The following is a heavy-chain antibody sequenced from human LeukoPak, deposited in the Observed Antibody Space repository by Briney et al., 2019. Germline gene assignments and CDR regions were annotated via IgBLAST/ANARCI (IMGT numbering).Heavy chain of an antibody. J-gene: IGHJ4*02. CDR1: GYTFTSYG. CDR3: AREFKYGSGSYYGFDY. D-gene: IGHD3-10*01. V-gene: IGHV1-18*01. CDR2: INAYNGNT. Sequence: WASVKVSCKASGYTFTSYGISWVRQAPGQGLEWMGWINAYNGNTNYAQKLQGRVTMTTDTSTSTAYMELRSLRSDDTAVYYCAREFKYGSGSYYGFDYWGQGTLVTVSS.